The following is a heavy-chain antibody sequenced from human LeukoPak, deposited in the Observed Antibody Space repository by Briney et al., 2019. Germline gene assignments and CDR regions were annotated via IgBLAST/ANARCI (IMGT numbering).Heavy chain of an antibody. D-gene: IGHD6-19*01. V-gene: IGHV4-59*08. J-gene: IGHJ4*02. CDR2: FDNSGST. Sequence: ASETLSLTCTVSGGSIKNYCWSWIRQPPGKGLEWIGFFDNSGSTNYNPSLKSRVTISVDTSKNQVSLKLNSVTAADTAVYYCARGLFQWPARVDYWGQGTLVTVSS. CDR3: ARGLFQWPARVDY. CDR1: GGSIKNYC.